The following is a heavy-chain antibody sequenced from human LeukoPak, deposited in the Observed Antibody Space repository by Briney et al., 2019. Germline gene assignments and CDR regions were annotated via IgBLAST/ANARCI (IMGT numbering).Heavy chain of an antibody. V-gene: IGHV4-4*07. CDR1: GGSISSYY. CDR2: IYTSGST. D-gene: IGHD3-10*01. CDR3: ARVGYYYGSGSYEDLDY. Sequence: PSETLSLTCTVSGGSISSYYWSWIRQPAGKGLEWIGRIYTSGSTNYNPSLKSRVTMSVDTSKNQFSLKLSSVTAADTAVYYCARVGYYYGSGSYEDLDYWGQGTLVTVSS. J-gene: IGHJ4*02.